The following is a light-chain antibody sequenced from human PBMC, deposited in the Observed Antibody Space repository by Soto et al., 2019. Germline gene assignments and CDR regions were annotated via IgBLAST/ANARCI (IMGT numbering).Light chain of an antibody. CDR2: AAS. Sequence: DIQMTQSPSSLSASVGDRVTITCRASQSISSYLNWYQQKPGKAPKLLIYAASSLKSGVPSRFSGCGSGTDFTLTISSLQPEDFATDYCQQSYSTPRSFGQGTKVEIK. CDR1: QSISSY. J-gene: IGKJ1*01. V-gene: IGKV1-39*01. CDR3: QQSYSTPRS.